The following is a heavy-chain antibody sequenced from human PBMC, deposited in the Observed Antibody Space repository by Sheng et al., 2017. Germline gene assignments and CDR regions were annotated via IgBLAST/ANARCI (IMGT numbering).Heavy chain of an antibody. J-gene: IGHJ6*02. Sequence: QVQLVESGGGVVQPGRSLRLSCAASGFTFSSYAMHWVRQAPGKGLEWVAVISYDGSNKYYADSVKGRFTISRDNSKNTLYLQMNSLRAEDTAVYYCASISPGQQLDYYYYGMDVWDQGP. CDR2: ISYDGSNK. V-gene: IGHV3-30*01. CDR1: GFTFSSYA. CDR3: ASISPGQQLDYYYYGMDV. D-gene: IGHD6-13*01.